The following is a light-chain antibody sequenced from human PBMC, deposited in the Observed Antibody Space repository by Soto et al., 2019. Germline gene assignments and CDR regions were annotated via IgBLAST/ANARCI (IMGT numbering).Light chain of an antibody. V-gene: IGKV1-5*03. CDR3: QRYSDFQYV. CDR1: QSISNW. J-gene: IGKJ2*01. Sequence: DIQMTQSPSSLSVSIGDRVTITCRASQSISNWLAWYQQKPGKAPKLLIYKAINLQSGVPSRFSGSGSGTEFSLTISGLQPDDFATYYCQRYSDFQYVFGQGTKLQMK. CDR2: KAI.